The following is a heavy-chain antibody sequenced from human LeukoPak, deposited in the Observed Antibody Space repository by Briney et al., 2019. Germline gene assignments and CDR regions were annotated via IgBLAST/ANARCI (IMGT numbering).Heavy chain of an antibody. CDR1: GGSISSSSYY. V-gene: IGHV4-39*01. J-gene: IGHJ4*02. Sequence: SETLSLTCTVSGGSISSSSYYWGWIRQPPGMGLEWIGSIYYSGSTYYNPSLKSRVTISVDTSKNQFSLKLSSVTAADTAVYYCARQEAWDRSFDYWGQGTLVTVSS. CDR3: ARQEAWDRSFDY. D-gene: IGHD1-26*01. CDR2: IYYSGST.